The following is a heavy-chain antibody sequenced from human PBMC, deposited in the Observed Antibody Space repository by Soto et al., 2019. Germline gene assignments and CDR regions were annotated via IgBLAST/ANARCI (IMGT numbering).Heavy chain of an antibody. D-gene: IGHD3-3*01. Sequence: SETLSLTCTVSGGSISSYYWSWIRQPPGKGLEWIGYIYYSGSTNYNPSLKSRVTISVDTSKNQFSLKLSSVTAADTAVYYCARVANYDFWSGDAFDIWGQGTMVTVS. V-gene: IGHV4-59*01. CDR1: GGSISSYY. CDR2: IYYSGST. CDR3: ARVANYDFWSGDAFDI. J-gene: IGHJ3*02.